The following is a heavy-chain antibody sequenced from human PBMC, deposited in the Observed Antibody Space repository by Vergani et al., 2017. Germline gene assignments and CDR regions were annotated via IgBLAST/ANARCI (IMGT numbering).Heavy chain of an antibody. CDR3: ARGFGQLVSARVYYYYMDV. V-gene: IGHV3-9*01. Sequence: EVQLVESGGGLVQPGRSLRLSCAASGFTFDDYAMHWVRQAPGKGLEWVSGISWNSGSIGYADSVKGRFTISRDNAKNSLYLQMNSLRAEDTAVYYCARGFGQLVSARVYYYYMDVWGKGTTVTVSS. CDR2: ISWNSGSI. D-gene: IGHD6-6*01. CDR1: GFTFDDYA. J-gene: IGHJ6*03.